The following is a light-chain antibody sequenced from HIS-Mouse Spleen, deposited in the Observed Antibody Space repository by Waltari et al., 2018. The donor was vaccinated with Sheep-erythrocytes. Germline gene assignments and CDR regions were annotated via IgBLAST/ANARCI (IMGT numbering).Light chain of an antibody. CDR3: CSYAGSYNHV. CDR2: DVS. J-gene: IGLJ1*01. V-gene: IGLV2-11*01. Sequence: QSALTQPRSVSGSPGQSVTISCTGTSSDVGGYNYVSWYQQHPGKAPKLMIYDVSKRPSGVPDRCSGYKSGNTASLTISGLQAEDEADYYCCSYAGSYNHVFATGTKVTVL. CDR1: SSDVGGYNY.